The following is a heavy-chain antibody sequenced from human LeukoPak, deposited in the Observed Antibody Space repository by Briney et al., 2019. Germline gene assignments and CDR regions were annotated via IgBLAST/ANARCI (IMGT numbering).Heavy chain of an antibody. Sequence: GGSLRLSCAASGFTFSSYAMHWVRQAPGKGLEWVAVISYDGSNKYYADSVKGRFTISRDNSKNTLYLQMNSLRAEDTAVYYCAKGSPIRGYYGMDVWGQGTTVTVSS. CDR2: ISYDGSNK. CDR1: GFTFSSYA. V-gene: IGHV3-30-3*01. CDR3: AKGSPIRGYYGMDV. D-gene: IGHD2-15*01. J-gene: IGHJ6*02.